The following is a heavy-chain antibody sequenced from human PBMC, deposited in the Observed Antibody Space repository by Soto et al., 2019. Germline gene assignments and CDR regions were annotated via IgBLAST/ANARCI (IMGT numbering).Heavy chain of an antibody. D-gene: IGHD1-26*01. CDR1: GYTFTSYY. CDR2: INPSGGST. J-gene: IGHJ5*02. V-gene: IGHV1-46*01. Sequence: ASVTFSFTASGYTFTSYYMHWVRQDPGQGLEWMGIINPSGGSTSYAQKFQGRVAMTRDTSTSTVYMEVSSLTSEDTAMYYCARSSGGNFGIIIEGTNWFAPWGQGTLVTVSS. CDR3: ARSSGGNFGIIIEGTNWFAP.